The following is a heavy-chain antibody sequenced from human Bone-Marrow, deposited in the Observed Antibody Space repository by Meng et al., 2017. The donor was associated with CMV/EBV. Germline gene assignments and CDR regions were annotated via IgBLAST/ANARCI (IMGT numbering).Heavy chain of an antibody. V-gene: IGHV3-48*03. CDR2: ISSSGSTI. J-gene: IGHJ6*02. D-gene: IGHD3-3*01. CDR3: ARDTSDFWSGYHYYYYGMDV. Sequence: GESLKISCEASEFTFSSYAMHWVRQAPGKGLEWVSYISSSGSTIYYADSVKGRFTISRDNAKNSLYLQMNSLRAEDTAVYYCARDTSDFWSGYHYYYYGMDVWGQGTTVTISS. CDR1: EFTFSSYA.